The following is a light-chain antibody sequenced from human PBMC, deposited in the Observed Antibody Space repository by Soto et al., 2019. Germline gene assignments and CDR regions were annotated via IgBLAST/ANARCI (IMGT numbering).Light chain of an antibody. Sequence: HSALTQPRSVSGSPGQSVTISCTGTSSDVGGYNYVSWYQQHPGKAPKLMIYDVTKRPSGVPDRFSGSKSGNTASLTISGLQAEDEADYYCCSYAGSYTSHVVFGGGTQLTVL. CDR2: DVT. CDR3: CSYAGSYTSHVV. CDR1: SSDVGGYNY. V-gene: IGLV2-11*01. J-gene: IGLJ2*01.